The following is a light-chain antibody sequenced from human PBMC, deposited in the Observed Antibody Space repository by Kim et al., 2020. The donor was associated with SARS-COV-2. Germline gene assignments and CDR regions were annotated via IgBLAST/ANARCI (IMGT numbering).Light chain of an antibody. J-gene: IGLJ2*01. Sequence: GQRVTISCSGSSSNIGTYTVNWYQHLPGTTPKLLIYNDNQRPSGVPDRFSDSRSGTSASLAISGLQSEDEADYYCATWDDSLNGPVFGGGTQLTVL. CDR3: ATWDDSLNGPV. CDR2: NDN. CDR1: SSNIGTYT. V-gene: IGLV1-44*01.